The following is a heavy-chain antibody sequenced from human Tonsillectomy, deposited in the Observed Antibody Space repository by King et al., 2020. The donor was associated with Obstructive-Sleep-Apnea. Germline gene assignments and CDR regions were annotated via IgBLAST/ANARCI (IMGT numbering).Heavy chain of an antibody. CDR1: GASISSYY. Sequence: QLQESGPGLVKPSETLSLTCTVSGASISSYYWSWIRPPPGKGLERIGYIYYSGSTNYNPSLKSRVTISVDASKNQFSLKLSSVTAADTAVYYCARRLGWLQTNRHWYFDLWGRGTLVTVSS. D-gene: IGHD5-24*01. CDR2: IYYSGST. CDR3: ARRLGWLQTNRHWYFDL. V-gene: IGHV4-59*08. J-gene: IGHJ2*01.